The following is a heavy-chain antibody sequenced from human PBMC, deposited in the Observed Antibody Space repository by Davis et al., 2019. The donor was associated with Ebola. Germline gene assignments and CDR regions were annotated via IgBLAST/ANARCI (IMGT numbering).Heavy chain of an antibody. CDR1: GFNFDDYG. V-gene: IGHV3-20*01. CDR2: INWNGGTT. CDR3: ARDGGVRWNYVQYFDL. D-gene: IGHD1-7*01. Sequence: GESLKISCAASGFNFDDYGMSWVRQAPGKGLEWVSGINWNGGTTGYADSVKGRFTISRDNAKNSLILQINSLRAEDTASYHCARDGGVRWNYVQYFDLWGRGTLVTVSS. J-gene: IGHJ2*01.